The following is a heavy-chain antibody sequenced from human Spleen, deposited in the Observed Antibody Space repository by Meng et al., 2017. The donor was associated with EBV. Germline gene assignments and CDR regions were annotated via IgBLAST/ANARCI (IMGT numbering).Heavy chain of an antibody. D-gene: IGHD2-15*01. V-gene: IGHV4-4*02. Sequence: QLQLQESGPGLVKPSGPLSLTCAVSKGFITSGDWWSWVRQSPGKGLEWIGEIHHSGGTSYNPSLKSRVTISLDMSKDQFSLRLSSVTAADTAVYYCARAGYHRPASEYWGQGTLVTVSS. CDR2: IHHSGGT. J-gene: IGHJ4*02. CDR1: KGFITSGDW. CDR3: ARAGYHRPASEY.